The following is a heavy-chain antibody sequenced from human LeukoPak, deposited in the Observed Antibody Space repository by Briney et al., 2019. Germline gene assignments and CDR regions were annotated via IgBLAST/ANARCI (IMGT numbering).Heavy chain of an antibody. Sequence: SETLSLTCVVSGVSISTSEWWIWVRQPPGQGLEWIGEIHRDGRTRYNPSLTSRVTMSMDYSKNQFSLNVRFVTAADTAIYYCGKTDIYFNPIDYWGPGSLVTVSS. J-gene: IGHJ4*02. V-gene: IGHV4/OR15-8*02. CDR1: GVSISTSEW. CDR2: IHRDGRT. CDR3: GKTDIYFNPIDY. D-gene: IGHD2-21*02.